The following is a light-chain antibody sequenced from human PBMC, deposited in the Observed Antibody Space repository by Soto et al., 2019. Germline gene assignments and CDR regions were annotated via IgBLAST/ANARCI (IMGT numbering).Light chain of an antibody. Sequence: QSALTQPPSASGSPGQSVTISCTGTSSDVGGSNFVSWYQHHPGKAPQLLIYEVSKRPSGVHDRFSASKSGNTASLTVSGLQTEDEADYYCGSYAGSSNFGFGSGTKLTVL. CDR1: SSDVGGSNF. V-gene: IGLV2-8*01. CDR2: EVS. CDR3: GSYAGSSNFG. J-gene: IGLJ1*01.